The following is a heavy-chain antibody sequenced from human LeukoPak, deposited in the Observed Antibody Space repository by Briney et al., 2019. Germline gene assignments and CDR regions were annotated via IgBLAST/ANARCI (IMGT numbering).Heavy chain of an antibody. V-gene: IGHV4-59*11. D-gene: IGHD6-13*01. CDR3: ARADGTWFDP. J-gene: IGHJ5*02. CDR1: GGSISSHY. CDR2: IYYSGST. Sequence: SETLSLTCTVSGGSISSHYWSWIRQPPGKGLEWIGYIYYSGSTNYNPSLKSRVTISVDTSKNQFSLKPSSVTAADTAVYYCARADGTWFDPWGQGTLVTVSS.